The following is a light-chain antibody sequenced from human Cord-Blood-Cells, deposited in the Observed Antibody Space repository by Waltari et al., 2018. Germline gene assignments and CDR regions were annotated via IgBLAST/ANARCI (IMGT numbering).Light chain of an antibody. V-gene: IGKV3-11*01. CDR1: QSVSSY. J-gene: IGKJ4*01. Sequence: EIVLTQSHAPLSLSPGERATFSCRASQSVSSYLAWYQQNPGQAPRLLIYDASNRATGIPARFSGSGSGTDFTLTISSLEPEDFAVYYCQQRSNWPPLTFGGGTKVEIK. CDR3: QQRSNWPPLT. CDR2: DAS.